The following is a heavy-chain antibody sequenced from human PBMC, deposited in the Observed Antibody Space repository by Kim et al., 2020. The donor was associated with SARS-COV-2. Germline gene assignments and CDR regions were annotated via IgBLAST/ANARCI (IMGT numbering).Heavy chain of an antibody. CDR3: ARRVTMVRGVIINWFDP. Sequence: SETLSLTCTVSGGSISSGGYYWSWIRQHPGKGLEWIGYIYYSGSTYYNPSLKSRVTISVDTSKNQFSLKLSSVTAADTAVYYCARRVTMVRGVIINWFDPGGQGTLVTVSS. D-gene: IGHD3-10*01. J-gene: IGHJ5*02. V-gene: IGHV4-31*03. CDR1: GGSISSGGYY. CDR2: IYYSGST.